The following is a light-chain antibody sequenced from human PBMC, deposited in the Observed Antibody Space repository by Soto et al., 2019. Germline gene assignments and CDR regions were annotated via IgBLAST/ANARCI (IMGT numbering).Light chain of an antibody. Sequence: QSALTQPPSASGSPGQSVTISCTGTSSDVGGFNYVSWYQQHPGKAPKLIIYEVFKRPSGVPDRFSGSKSGNTASLTVSGLQAEDEADYYFSSYAGSNNVVFGGGTQLTVL. V-gene: IGLV2-8*01. CDR3: SSYAGSNNVV. CDR2: EVF. CDR1: SSDVGGFNY. J-gene: IGLJ2*01.